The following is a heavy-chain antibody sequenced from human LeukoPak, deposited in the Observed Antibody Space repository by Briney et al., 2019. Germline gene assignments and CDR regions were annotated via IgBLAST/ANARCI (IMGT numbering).Heavy chain of an antibody. V-gene: IGHV1-69*04. Sequence: SVKVSCKTSAAIFKNDSVSWVRQAPGQGLEWMGRIIPLLHVANYAQKFQGRVTITADKSTTSVYMDFKSLTSEDTAVYYCARDDYSGSYYWFDYWGQGTLVTVSS. J-gene: IGHJ4*02. CDR3: ARDDYSGSYYWFDY. CDR2: IIPLLHVA. D-gene: IGHD1-26*01. CDR1: AAIFKNDS.